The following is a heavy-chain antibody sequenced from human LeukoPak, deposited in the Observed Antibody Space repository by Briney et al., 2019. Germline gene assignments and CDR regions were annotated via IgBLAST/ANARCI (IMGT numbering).Heavy chain of an antibody. Sequence: SETLSLTCAVSGGSISSHYWSWSRQPPGKGLEWIVYIYCSGSTNYNPSLKSRVTISVDTSKNQFSLKLSSVTAADTAVYYCARSSTSFEVWFDPWGQGTLVTVSS. CDR2: IYCSGST. D-gene: IGHD2-2*01. CDR3: ARSSTSFEVWFDP. J-gene: IGHJ5*02. V-gene: IGHV4-59*11. CDR1: GGSISSHY.